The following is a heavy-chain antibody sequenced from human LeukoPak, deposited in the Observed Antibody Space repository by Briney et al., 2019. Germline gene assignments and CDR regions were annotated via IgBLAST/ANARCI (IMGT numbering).Heavy chain of an antibody. CDR3: ARGGYCSGGSYYGARWFDP. V-gene: IGHV4-34*01. CDR2: INHSGST. J-gene: IGHJ5*02. CDR1: GGSFSGYY. Sequence: SETLSLTCAVYGGSFSGYYWSWIRQPPGKGLEWIGEINHSGSTNYNPSLKSRVTISVDTSKNQFSLKLSSVTAADTAVYYCARGGYCSGGSYYGARWFDPWGQGTLVTVSS. D-gene: IGHD2-15*01.